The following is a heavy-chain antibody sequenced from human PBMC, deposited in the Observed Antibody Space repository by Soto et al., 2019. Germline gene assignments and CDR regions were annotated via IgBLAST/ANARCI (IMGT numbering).Heavy chain of an antibody. J-gene: IGHJ6*03. V-gene: IGHV1-8*01. D-gene: IGHD3-10*01. CDR3: ARSVLGELIVYYYYMDV. CDR1: GYTFTSYD. CDR2: MNPNSGNT. Sequence: ASVKVSCKASGYTFTSYDINWVRQATGQGLEWMGWMNPNSGNTGYAQKFQGRVTMTRNTSISTAYMELSSLRSEGTAVYYCARSVLGELIVYYYYMDVWGKGTTVTVSS.